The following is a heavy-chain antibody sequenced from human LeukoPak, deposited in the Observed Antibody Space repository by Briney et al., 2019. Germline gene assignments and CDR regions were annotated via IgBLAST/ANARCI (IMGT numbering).Heavy chain of an antibody. CDR2: ISGSGGSS. CDR3: AILPWDYGILPGYYIGGFDY. CDR1: GVTFSSYT. D-gene: IGHD3-9*01. V-gene: IGHV3-23*01. Sequence: PGGSLRLSCAASGVTFSSYTMSWVRQAPGKGLEWVSAISGSGGSSYYADSVKGRFTISRDNSKSTLYLQMNRLRAEGTAVYYCAILPWDYGILPGYYIGGFDYWGQGALVTVSS. J-gene: IGHJ4*02.